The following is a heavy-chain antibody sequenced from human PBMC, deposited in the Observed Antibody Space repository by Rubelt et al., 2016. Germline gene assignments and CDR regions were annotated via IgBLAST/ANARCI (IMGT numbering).Heavy chain of an antibody. D-gene: IGHD1-14*01. Sequence: EVQLVESGGGLVQPGGSLRLSCAASGFTFSSYDIHWVRRAAGRGLEWVSAIGTTGDTFYPGSVKGRFTISRENAKNSLYLERNSLRAGDTAVYYCARDNPGYGMDVWGQGTTVTVSS. CDR3: ARDNPGYGMDV. CDR1: GFTFSSYD. CDR2: IGTTGDT. J-gene: IGHJ6*02. V-gene: IGHV3-13*04.